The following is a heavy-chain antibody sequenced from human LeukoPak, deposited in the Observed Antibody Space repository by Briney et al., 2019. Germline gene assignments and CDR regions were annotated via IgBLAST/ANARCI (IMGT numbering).Heavy chain of an antibody. V-gene: IGHV4-59*01. CDR1: GGSISSYY. CDR2: IYYSGST. CDR3: ARAVSDDAFDI. Sequence: SETLSLTCTVSGGSISSYYWSWIRQPPGKGLEGIGYIYYSGSTNYNPSLKRRVTISVDTPKNQFSLKLSSVTAADTAVYYCARAVSDDAFDIWGQGTMVTVSS. J-gene: IGHJ3*02. D-gene: IGHD5/OR15-5a*01.